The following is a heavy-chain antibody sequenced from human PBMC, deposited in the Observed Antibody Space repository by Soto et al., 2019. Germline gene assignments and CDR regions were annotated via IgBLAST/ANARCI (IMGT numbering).Heavy chain of an antibody. Sequence: SETLSLTCTVPGGSISSSSYYWGWIRQPPGKGLEWIGSIYYSGSTYYNPSLKSRVTISVDTSKNQFSLKLSSVTAADTAVYYCARGTVTLMDYWGQGTLVTVAS. D-gene: IGHD4-17*01. CDR3: ARGTVTLMDY. V-gene: IGHV4-39*01. CDR1: GGSISSSSYY. J-gene: IGHJ4*02. CDR2: IYYSGST.